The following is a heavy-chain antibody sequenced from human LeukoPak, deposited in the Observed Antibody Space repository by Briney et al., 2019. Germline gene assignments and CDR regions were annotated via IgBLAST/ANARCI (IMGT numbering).Heavy chain of an antibody. D-gene: IGHD1-26*01. V-gene: IGHV4-59*01. J-gene: IGHJ4*02. CDR3: ARVLRELLVDY. CDR1: GGSISSYY. CDR2: IYYSGST. Sequence: SETLSLTCTVSGGSISSYYWSCIRQPPGKGLEWIGYIYYSGSTNYNPSLKSRVTISVDTSKNQFSLKLSSVTAADTAVYYCARVLRELLVDYWGQGTLVTVSS.